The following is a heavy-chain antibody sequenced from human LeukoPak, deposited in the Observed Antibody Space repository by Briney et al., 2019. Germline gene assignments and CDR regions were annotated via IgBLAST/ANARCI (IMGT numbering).Heavy chain of an antibody. CDR1: GGSVSSGSYY. CDR3: ASMIRGYSYGPDY. J-gene: IGHJ4*02. Sequence: SETLSLTCTVSGGSVSSGSYYWSWIRQPPGKGLEWIGYIYYSGSTNYNPSLKSRVTISVGTSKNQFSLKLSSVTAADTAVYYCASMIRGYSYGPDYWGQGTLVTVSS. D-gene: IGHD5-18*01. CDR2: IYYSGST. V-gene: IGHV4-61*01.